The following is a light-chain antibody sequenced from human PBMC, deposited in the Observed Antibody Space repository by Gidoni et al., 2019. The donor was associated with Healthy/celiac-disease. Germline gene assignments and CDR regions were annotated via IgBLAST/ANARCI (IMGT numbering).Light chain of an antibody. V-gene: IGKV3-11*01. CDR3: QRRSNWPRIT. Sequence: EILFPQSPATLSLSPGERATLSCRASQSVSSHLAWYQQKPVQAPRLLIYNASNRATGIPARLRGSGSGTDFTLTISSLRPKDFEVYNGQRRSNWPRITFGQGTRLEIK. J-gene: IGKJ5*01. CDR2: NAS. CDR1: QSVSSH.